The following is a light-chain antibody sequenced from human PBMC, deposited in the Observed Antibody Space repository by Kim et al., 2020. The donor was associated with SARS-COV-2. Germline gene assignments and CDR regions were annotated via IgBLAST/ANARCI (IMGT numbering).Light chain of an antibody. CDR1: SSDIGAYDR. CDR2: EVS. CDR3: NSFTTTSTWV. J-gene: IGLJ3*02. V-gene: IGLV2-14*03. Sequence: QSVLTQPASVSGSLGQSITISCAGSSSDIGAYDRVSWYRQHPGKAPTLVISEVSQRPSGVSSRFSGSKSGITASLTISGLQADDEADYYCNSFTTTSTWVFGGGTQLTVL.